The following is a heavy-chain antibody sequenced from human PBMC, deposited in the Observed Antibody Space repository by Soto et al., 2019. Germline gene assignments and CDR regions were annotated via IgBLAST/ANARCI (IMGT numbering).Heavy chain of an antibody. CDR2: INHSGST. V-gene: IGHV4-34*01. D-gene: IGHD7-27*01. J-gene: IGHJ5*02. CDR1: GGSFSGYY. CDR3: ARGWVNWFDP. Sequence: SETLSLTXAVYGGSFSGYYWSWIRQPPGKGLEWIGEINHSGSTNYNPSLKSRVTISVDTSKNQFSLKLSSVTAADTAVYYCARGWVNWFDPWGQGTLVTVSS.